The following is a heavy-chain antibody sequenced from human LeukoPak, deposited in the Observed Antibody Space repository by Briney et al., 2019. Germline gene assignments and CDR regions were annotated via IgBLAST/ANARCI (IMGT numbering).Heavy chain of an antibody. CDR2: ISGSGGST. CDR3: ATRPCRDGYNYCDY. CDR1: GFTFSSYA. V-gene: IGHV3-23*01. Sequence: GGSLRLSCAASGFTFSSYAMSWVRQAPGKGLEWVSAISGSGGSTYYADSVKGRFTISRDNSKNTLYLQMNSLRAEETAVYYCATRPCRDGYNYCDYWGQGTLVTVSS. J-gene: IGHJ4*02. D-gene: IGHD5-24*01.